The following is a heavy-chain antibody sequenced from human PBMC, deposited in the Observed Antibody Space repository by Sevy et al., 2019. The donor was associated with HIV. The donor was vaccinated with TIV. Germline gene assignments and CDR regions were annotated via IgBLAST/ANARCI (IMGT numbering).Heavy chain of an antibody. J-gene: IGHJ6*02. V-gene: IGHV4-59*01. CDR3: ARSDTAMGYYYYGMDV. CDR2: IYYSGST. Sequence: SETLSLTCTVSGGSISSYYWSWIRQPPGKGLEWIGYIYYSGSTNYNPSLKSRVTISVDTSKNPFSLKLSSVTAADTAVYYCARSDTAMGYYYYGMDVWGQGTTVTVSS. CDR1: GGSISSYY. D-gene: IGHD5-18*01.